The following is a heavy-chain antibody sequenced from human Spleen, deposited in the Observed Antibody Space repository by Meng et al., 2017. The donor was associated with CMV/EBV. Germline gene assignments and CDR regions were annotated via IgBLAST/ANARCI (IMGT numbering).Heavy chain of an antibody. CDR3: ASGYYYDSSGGYYSYGMDV. D-gene: IGHD3-22*01. V-gene: IGHV3-53*05. CDR2: IYSGGST. CDR1: GFTVSSNY. Sequence: GESLKISCAASGFTVSSNYMSWVRQAPGKGLEWVSVIYSGGSTYYRDSVKGRFTISRDNSKNTLSLQMNTLRAEDTAVYYCASGYYYDSSGGYYSYGMDVWGQGTTVTVSS. J-gene: IGHJ6*02.